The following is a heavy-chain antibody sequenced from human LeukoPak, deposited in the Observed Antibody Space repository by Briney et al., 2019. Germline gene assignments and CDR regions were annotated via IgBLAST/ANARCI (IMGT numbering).Heavy chain of an antibody. Sequence: GGSLRLSCAASGFTLSSDSMNWVRQAPGKGLEWVSSISSGSSYIYYADSVKGRFTISRDNAKNPLYLQMNSLSAEDTAVYYCARAPPGAAAWWGQGTRVTVSS. V-gene: IGHV3-21*01. CDR2: ISSGSSYI. D-gene: IGHD6-13*01. CDR1: GFTLSSDS. CDR3: ARAPPGAAAW. J-gene: IGHJ4*02.